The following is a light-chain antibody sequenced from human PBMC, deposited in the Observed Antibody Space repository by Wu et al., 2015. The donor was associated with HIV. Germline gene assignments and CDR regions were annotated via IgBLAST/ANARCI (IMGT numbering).Light chain of an antibody. CDR3: QQRSNWPWT. CDR2: SSS. CDR1: QSVSSH. Sequence: EIVLTQSPATLSLSPGERATLSCRASQSVSSHLAWYQHKPGQAPRLLIYSSSNRATGVPVKFSGSGSGTDFTLTINSLEPEDFAVYYCQQRSNWPWTFGQGTKVEMK. V-gene: IGKV3-11*01. J-gene: IGKJ1*01.